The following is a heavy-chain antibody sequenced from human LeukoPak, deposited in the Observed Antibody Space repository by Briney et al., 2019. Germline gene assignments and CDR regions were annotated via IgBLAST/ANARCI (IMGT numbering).Heavy chain of an antibody. Sequence: SETLSLTCNVSGGSIGSRGYHWGWIRQPPGKGLEWIGSMDYSGRTYHNPSLRSRVTISVDASKNRLSLNQFSLKLTSVTAADTAVYYCARQIEVPGAIDYWGQGTLVSVSS. CDR2: MDYSGRT. CDR1: GGSIGSRGYH. CDR3: ARQIEVPGAIDY. D-gene: IGHD6-19*01. J-gene: IGHJ4*02. V-gene: IGHV4-39*01.